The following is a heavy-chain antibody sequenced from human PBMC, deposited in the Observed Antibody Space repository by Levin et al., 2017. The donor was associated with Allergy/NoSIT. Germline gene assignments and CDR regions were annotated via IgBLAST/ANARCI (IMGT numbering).Heavy chain of an antibody. CDR3: ARQLGNFWSGYNYFDY. V-gene: IGHV3-48*03. CDR2: ISSTGSTI. D-gene: IGHD3-3*01. Sequence: PGGSLRLSCAASGFTFSSYEMNWVCRAPGKGLEWVSYISSTGSTIYSADSVKGRFTISRDNAKNSLYLHMNSLRAEDTAVYYCARQLGNFWSGYNYFDYWGQGTLVTVSS. J-gene: IGHJ4*02. CDR1: GFTFSSYE.